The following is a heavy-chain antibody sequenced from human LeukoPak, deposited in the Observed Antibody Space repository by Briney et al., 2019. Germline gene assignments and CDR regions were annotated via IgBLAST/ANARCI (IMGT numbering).Heavy chain of an antibody. CDR1: GGSISSGGYS. J-gene: IGHJ3*02. Sequence: SETLSLTCVVSGGSISSGGYSWSWIRQPPGRGLEWIGYISYSGNTYYNPSLKSRLTISVDTSKNQFSLRLSSVTAADTAVYYCARSEYSYGADAFDIWGQGTMVTVSS. CDR3: ARSEYSYGADAFDI. V-gene: IGHV4-30-4*07. CDR2: ISYSGNT. D-gene: IGHD5-18*01.